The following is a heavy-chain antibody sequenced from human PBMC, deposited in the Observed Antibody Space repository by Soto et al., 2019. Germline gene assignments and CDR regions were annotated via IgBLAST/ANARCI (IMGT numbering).Heavy chain of an antibody. V-gene: IGHV2-26*01. CDR1: GFSLGNARMG. Sequence: VSGPTLVNPTETLTLTCTFSGFSLGNARMGVSWIRQPPGKALEWLAHIFSNDEKSYSTSLKSRLTISKDTSKSQVVLTMTNMDPVDTATYYCARIQTYYYYYGMDVWGQGTTVTVSS. J-gene: IGHJ6*02. CDR3: ARIQTYYYYYGMDV. CDR2: IFSNDEK.